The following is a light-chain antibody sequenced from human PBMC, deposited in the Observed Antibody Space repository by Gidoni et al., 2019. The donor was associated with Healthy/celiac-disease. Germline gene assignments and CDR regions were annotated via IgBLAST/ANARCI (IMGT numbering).Light chain of an antibody. CDR1: QSVSSY. Sequence: EFVFTQSPATLSLSPGERATLSCRASQSVSSYLAWYQQKPGQAPRLLIYDASNRATGIPARFSGSGYGTDFTLTISSLEPEDFAVYYCQQRSNWPPGVTFGGGTKVEIK. CDR3: QQRSNWPPGVT. V-gene: IGKV3-11*01. J-gene: IGKJ4*01. CDR2: DAS.